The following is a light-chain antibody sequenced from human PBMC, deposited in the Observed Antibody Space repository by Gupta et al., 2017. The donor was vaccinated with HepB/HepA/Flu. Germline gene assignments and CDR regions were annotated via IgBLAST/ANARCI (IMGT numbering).Light chain of an antibody. J-gene: IGLJ1*01. Sequence: QSVLTQPPSASGPPWARVTISCSCSSSNIESNTVNWYQQRPGTAPNLVIYSNNQRPSGVPDRFSGSKSGTSATLTISGLQAEDEADFYCAAWDGSLNRYIFGTGTKVTVL. CDR3: AAWDGSLNRYI. CDR1: SSNIESNT. CDR2: SNN. V-gene: IGLV1-44*01.